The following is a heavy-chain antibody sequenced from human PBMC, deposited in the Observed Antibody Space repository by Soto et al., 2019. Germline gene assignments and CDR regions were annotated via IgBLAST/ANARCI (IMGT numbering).Heavy chain of an antibody. V-gene: IGHV4-31*03. CDR3: ASAVFGVSNAFDI. D-gene: IGHD3-3*01. Sequence: SETLSLTCTVSGGSISSGGYYWSWIRQHPGKGLEWIGYIYYSGSTYYNPSLKSRVTISVDTSKNQFSLKLSPVTAADTAVYYYASAVFGVSNAFDIWGQGTMVTVSS. CDR2: IYYSGST. J-gene: IGHJ3*02. CDR1: GGSISSGGYY.